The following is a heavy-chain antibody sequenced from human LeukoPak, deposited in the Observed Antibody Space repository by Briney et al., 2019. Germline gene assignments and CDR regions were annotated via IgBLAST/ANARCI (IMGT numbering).Heavy chain of an antibody. CDR2: INHSGST. CDR3: ARGVRFDFWSGYYLTFGLDY. V-gene: IGHV4-34*01. D-gene: IGHD3-3*01. Sequence: SETLSLTCAVYGGSFSGYYWSWIRQPPGKGLEWIGEINHSGSTNYNPSLKSRVTISVDTSKNQFSLKLSSVTAADTAVYYCARGVRFDFWSGYYLTFGLDYWGQGTLVTVSS. J-gene: IGHJ4*02. CDR1: GGSFSGYY.